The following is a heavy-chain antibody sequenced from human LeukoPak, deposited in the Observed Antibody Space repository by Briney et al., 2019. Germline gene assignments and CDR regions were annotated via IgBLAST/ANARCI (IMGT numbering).Heavy chain of an antibody. D-gene: IGHD5-12*01. Sequence: GGSLRLSCAASGFTVSSNYMSGVRQAPGKGLEWVSVIYSGGSTYYADSVKGRFTISRDKARNSLYLQMNSLRVEDTAVYYCARDHRYAFDNWGHGTLVTVSS. V-gene: IGHV3-53*01. CDR3: ARDHRYAFDN. CDR2: IYSGGST. CDR1: GFTVSSNY. J-gene: IGHJ4*01.